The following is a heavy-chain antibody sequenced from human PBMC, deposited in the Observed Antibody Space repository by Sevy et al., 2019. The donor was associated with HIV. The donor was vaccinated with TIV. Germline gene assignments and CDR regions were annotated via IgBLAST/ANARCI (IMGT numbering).Heavy chain of an antibody. J-gene: IGHJ4*02. D-gene: IGHD2-8*01. V-gene: IGHV3-23*01. CDR1: GFTFSNFA. CDR3: AKKMGGGSGKAFLVDY. CDR2: ISGTGDYT. Sequence: GGSLRLSCAASGFTFSNFAMGWVRQAPGKGLDWISVISGTGDYTYYADSVKGRFTISRDNSKNTLFLQMNSLRAEDRANFYCAKKMGGGSGKAFLVDYWGQGTLVTISS.